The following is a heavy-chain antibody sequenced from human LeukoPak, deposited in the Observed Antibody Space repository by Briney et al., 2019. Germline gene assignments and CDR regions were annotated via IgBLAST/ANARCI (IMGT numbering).Heavy chain of an antibody. CDR3: AKEGTRVGSQAIDY. CDR2: ISWDDVTT. D-gene: IGHD1-26*01. CDR1: GFAFEDYG. J-gene: IGHJ4*02. Sequence: GGSLRLSCAASGFAFEDYGMHWVRQVPGKGLEWVSLISWDDVTTHYADSVKGRFTISRDNSKNSLYLQMNSLRAEDTALYYCAKEGTRVGSQAIDYWGQGTLVTVSS. V-gene: IGHV3-43D*03.